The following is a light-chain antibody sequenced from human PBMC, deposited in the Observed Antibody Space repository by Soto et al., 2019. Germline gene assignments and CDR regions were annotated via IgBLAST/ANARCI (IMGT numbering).Light chain of an antibody. CDR2: GAS. V-gene: IGKV3-15*01. CDR3: KQYGSSWT. CDR1: QSVSSN. Sequence: ELVMTQSPATLSLSPGDSATLSCRASQSVSSNLAWYQQKPGQAPRLLIYGASTRATGIQARFSGSGSGTEFTLTIRRLEPEDFAVYYCKQYGSSWTFGQGTKVDIK. J-gene: IGKJ1*01.